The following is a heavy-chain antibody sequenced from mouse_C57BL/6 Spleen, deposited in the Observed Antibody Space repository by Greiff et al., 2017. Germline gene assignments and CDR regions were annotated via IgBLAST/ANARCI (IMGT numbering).Heavy chain of an antibody. J-gene: IGHJ4*01. CDR3: ARSGDYDGYYYAMDY. CDR1: GYTFTDYY. V-gene: IGHV1-26*01. CDR2: INPNNGGT. D-gene: IGHD2-4*01. Sequence: VQLQQSGPELVKPGASVKISCKASGYTFTDYYMNWVKQSHGKSLEWIGDINPNNGGTSYNQKFKGKATLTVDKSSSTAYMELRSLTSEDSAVYYCARSGDYDGYYYAMDYWGQGTSVTVSS.